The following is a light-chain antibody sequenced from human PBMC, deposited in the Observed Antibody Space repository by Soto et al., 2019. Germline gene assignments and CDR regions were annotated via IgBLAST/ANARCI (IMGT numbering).Light chain of an antibody. CDR2: EVS. Sequence: QSALTQPASVSGSPGQSITISCTAITSDFGGYNYVSWYQHHPGKAPKLMIFEVSNRPSGVPSRFSGSKSGNTASLTISGLQAEDEADYYCQSYDNILGAWVFGGGTKLTVL. J-gene: IGLJ3*02. V-gene: IGLV2-14*01. CDR1: TSDFGGYNY. CDR3: QSYDNILGAWV.